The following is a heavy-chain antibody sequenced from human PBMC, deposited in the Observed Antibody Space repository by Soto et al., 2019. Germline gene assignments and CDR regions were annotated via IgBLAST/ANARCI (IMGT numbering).Heavy chain of an antibody. D-gene: IGHD3-3*01. Sequence: PGGSLRLSCAASGFTFSDYYMSWIRQAPGKGLEWVSYISSSGSTIYYADSVKGRFTISRDNAKNSLYLQMNSLRAEDTAVYYCARASVRDYDFWSGHNWFDPWGQGTLVTVSS. J-gene: IGHJ5*02. CDR1: GFTFSDYY. V-gene: IGHV3-11*01. CDR2: ISSSGSTI. CDR3: ARASVRDYDFWSGHNWFDP.